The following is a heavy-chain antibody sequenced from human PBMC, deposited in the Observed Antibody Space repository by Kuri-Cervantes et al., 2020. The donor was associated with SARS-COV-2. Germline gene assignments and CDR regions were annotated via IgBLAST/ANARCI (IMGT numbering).Heavy chain of an antibody. V-gene: IGHV3-21*01. D-gene: IGHD4-11*01. CDR3: ARCAFTDYSNYYYYYYYGMDV. CDR1: GLTFSSYS. Sequence: GGSLRLSCAASGLTFSSYSMNWVRQAPGKGLEWVSSISSSSSYIYYADSVKGRFTISRDNAKNPLSLQMNSLRDEDTAVYYCARCAFTDYSNYYYYYYYGMDVWGQGTTVTVSS. CDR2: ISSSSSYI. J-gene: IGHJ6*02.